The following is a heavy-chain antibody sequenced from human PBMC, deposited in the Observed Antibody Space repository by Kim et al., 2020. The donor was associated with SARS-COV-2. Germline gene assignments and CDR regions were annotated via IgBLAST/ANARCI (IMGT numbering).Heavy chain of an antibody. CDR1: GFTFSSCA. CDR3: AKDLWCYSATVD. CDR2: ITNEGDKP. D-gene: IGHD2-21*01. J-gene: IGHJ4*03. V-gene: IGHV3-23*01. Sequence: GGSLRLSCETSGFTFSSCAMTWVRQAPGRGLEWVASITNEGDKPHSAGSVKGRFIISRDDSKSTLYLRLNSMRAEDTALSYCAKDLWCYSATVDWGQVT.